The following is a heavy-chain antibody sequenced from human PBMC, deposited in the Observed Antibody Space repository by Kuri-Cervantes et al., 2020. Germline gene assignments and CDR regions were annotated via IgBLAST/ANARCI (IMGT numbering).Heavy chain of an antibody. Sequence: GGSLRLSCAASGFIFSSYAMHWVRQAPGKGLEWVAVISYDGSNKYYADSVKGRFTISRDNSKNTLYLQMNSLRAEDTAVYYCARDSYSSSWYLPTLFDYWGQGTLVTVSS. CDR2: ISYDGSNK. V-gene: IGHV3-30-3*01. CDR1: GFIFSSYA. D-gene: IGHD6-13*01. J-gene: IGHJ4*02. CDR3: ARDSYSSSWYLPTLFDY.